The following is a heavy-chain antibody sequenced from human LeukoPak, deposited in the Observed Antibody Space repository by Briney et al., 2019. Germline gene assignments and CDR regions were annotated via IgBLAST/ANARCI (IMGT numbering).Heavy chain of an antibody. V-gene: IGHV1-2*02. CDR2: GNPNSGGT. D-gene: IGHD6-19*01. CDR3: SRGAPTIAMTGTGLDY. Sequence: GASVKVSCKATGYTFSDYYMHWVRQAPGQRLEGMGWGNPNSGGTNYEQKFQGRVNMTRDTYINTAYMEVSGLRSDDTAVYYCSRGAPTIAMTGTGLDYWGQGTLVAVSS. CDR1: GYTFSDYY. J-gene: IGHJ4*02.